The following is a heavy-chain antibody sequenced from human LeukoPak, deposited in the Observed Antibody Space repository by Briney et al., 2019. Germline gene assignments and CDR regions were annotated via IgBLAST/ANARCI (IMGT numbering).Heavy chain of an antibody. CDR2: IKQAGRDK. CDR1: GFTFSNYW. CDR3: AIMILTGTYPDYCDY. D-gene: IGHD3-9*01. J-gene: IGHJ4*02. Sequence: GGSLRLSCSASGFTFSNYWMSWVRQAPGKGLEYVAYIKQAGRDKHYVDSVKGRFTISRDNAKNSLSLQMNSLRAEDTAVYYCAIMILTGTYPDYCDYWGQGTLVSVSS. V-gene: IGHV3-7*03.